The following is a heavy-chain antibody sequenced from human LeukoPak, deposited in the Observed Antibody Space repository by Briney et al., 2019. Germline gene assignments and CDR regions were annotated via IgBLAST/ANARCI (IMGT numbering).Heavy chain of an antibody. CDR3: AKSGLTYYDFWSGNALYNWFDP. Sequence: GGSLRLSCAASGFTFSSYAMSWVRQAPGKGLEWVSAISGSGGSTYYADSVKGRFTISRDNSKNTLYLQMNSLRAEDTAVYYCAKSGLTYYDFWSGNALYNWFDPWGQGTLVTVSS. V-gene: IGHV3-23*01. J-gene: IGHJ5*02. D-gene: IGHD3-3*01. CDR1: GFTFSSYA. CDR2: ISGSGGST.